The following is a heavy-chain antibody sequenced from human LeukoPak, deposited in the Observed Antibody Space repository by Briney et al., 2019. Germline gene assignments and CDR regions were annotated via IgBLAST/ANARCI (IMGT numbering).Heavy chain of an antibody. CDR3: ARQVGQQWLPDAFDI. CDR1: GGSISSYY. V-gene: IGHV4-59*08. D-gene: IGHD6-19*01. J-gene: IGHJ3*02. Sequence: SETLSLTCTVSGGSISSYYWSWIRQPPGKGLEWIGYIYYSGSTNYNPSLKSRVTISVDTSKNQFSLKLSSVTAADTAVYYCARQVGQQWLPDAFDIWGQGTMVTVSS. CDR2: IYYSGST.